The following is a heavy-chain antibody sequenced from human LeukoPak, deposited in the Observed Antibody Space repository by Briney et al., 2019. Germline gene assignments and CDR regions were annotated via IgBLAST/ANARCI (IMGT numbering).Heavy chain of an antibody. Sequence: GGSLRLXCVTSEFTFSSYEMNWGRQAPGKGLEWVSYISGSGSPIFYADSVKGRFTISRDNAQNSLYLQMNSLRAEDTAVYYCAKAPTYYYDSSGYYILVWGQGTLVTVSS. J-gene: IGHJ4*02. CDR3: AKAPTYYYDSSGYYILV. D-gene: IGHD3-22*01. CDR2: ISGSGSPI. V-gene: IGHV3-48*03. CDR1: EFTFSSYE.